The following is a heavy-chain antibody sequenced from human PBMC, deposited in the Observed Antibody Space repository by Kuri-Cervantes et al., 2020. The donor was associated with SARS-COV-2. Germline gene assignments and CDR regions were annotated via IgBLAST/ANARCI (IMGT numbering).Heavy chain of an antibody. V-gene: IGHV3-21*01. CDR3: AREEVGELGEAFDY. CDR1: GFTFSGYS. J-gene: IGHJ4*02. CDR2: IDSSSYYI. Sequence: GESLKISCAASGFTFSGYSMNWIRQAPGKGLEWVASIDSSSYYIYHADSVKGRLTISRDNAKTSLYLQMNSLKPKDTAVYYCAREEVGELGEAFDYWGQGALVTVSS. D-gene: IGHD7-27*01.